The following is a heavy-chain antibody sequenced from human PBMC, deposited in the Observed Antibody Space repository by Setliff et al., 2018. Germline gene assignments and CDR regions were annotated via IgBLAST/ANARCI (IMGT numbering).Heavy chain of an antibody. CDR1: GDSINPYY. J-gene: IGHJ4*02. CDR3: ARYRTYFDSSGQTQYYFDY. D-gene: IGHD3-22*01. V-gene: IGHV4-59*01. CDR2: IYYSGAT. Sequence: PSETLSLTCSVSGDSINPYYWAWIRQPPGKGLEWIGFIYYSGATTYNTSLKSRVTISVDTSKNQFPPNLNSVTAADTAVYYCARYRTYFDSSGQTQYYFDYWGQGTLVTVSS.